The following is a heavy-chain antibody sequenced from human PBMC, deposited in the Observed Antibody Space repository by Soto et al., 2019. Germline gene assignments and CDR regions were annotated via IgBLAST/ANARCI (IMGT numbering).Heavy chain of an antibody. CDR1: GYTFTSYG. Sequence: QVQLVQSGAEVKKPGASVKVSCKASGYTFTSYGISWVRQAPGQGLEWMGWISAYNGNTHYAPTLQGRVTMTTDTSPSTAYMELRSLRSDDTAVYYWAREYSSHWVHVNSFDPWGQGTLVTVSS. J-gene: IGHJ5*02. V-gene: IGHV1-18*01. CDR3: AREYSSHWVHVNSFDP. D-gene: IGHD6-13*01. CDR2: ISAYNGNT.